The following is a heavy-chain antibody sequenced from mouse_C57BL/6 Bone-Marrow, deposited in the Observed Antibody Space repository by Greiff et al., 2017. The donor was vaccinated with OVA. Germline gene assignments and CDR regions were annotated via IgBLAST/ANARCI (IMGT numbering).Heavy chain of an antibody. D-gene: IGHD2-4*01. V-gene: IGHV4-1*01. J-gene: IGHJ1*03. CDR3: ARPGDYYWYFDV. CDR2: INPDSSTI. Sequence: EVKLMESGGGLVQPGGSLKLSCAASGFAFSSYWLSWVRRAPGKGLEWIGEINPDSSTINYAPSLKDKFIISRDNAKNTLYLQMSKVRSEDTALYYCARPGDYYWYFDVWGTGTTVTVSS. CDR1: GFAFSSYW.